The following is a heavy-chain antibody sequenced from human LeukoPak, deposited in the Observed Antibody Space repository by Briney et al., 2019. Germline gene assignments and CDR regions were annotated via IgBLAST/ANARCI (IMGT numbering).Heavy chain of an antibody. V-gene: IGHV1-46*01. CDR2: INPSGGST. CDR1: GYTLTELS. J-gene: IGHJ4*02. Sequence: ASVKVSCKVSGYTLTELSMHWERQAPGQGLEWMGIINPSGGSTTYAQRFQGRVTMTRDTSASTVYMELSSLRSEDTAVYYCARDSRANYYDTSGYYSLDYWGQGTLVTVSS. CDR3: ARDSRANYYDTSGYYSLDY. D-gene: IGHD3-22*01.